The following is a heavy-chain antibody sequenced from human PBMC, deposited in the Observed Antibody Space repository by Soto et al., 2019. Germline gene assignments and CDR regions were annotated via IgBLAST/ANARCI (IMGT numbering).Heavy chain of an antibody. Sequence: QVQLVESGGGVVQPGRSLRLSCAASGFTFSNFPIHWVRQAPGRGLEWVTVISFDGSNEYYADSVKGRFTISRDNSKNTLYLQMNSLRPEDSGLYFCARGGFGSGWYHFDSWGQGTLVTVSS. CDR3: ARGGFGSGWYHFDS. V-gene: IGHV3-30-3*01. CDR1: GFTFSNFP. D-gene: IGHD6-19*01. J-gene: IGHJ4*02. CDR2: ISFDGSNE.